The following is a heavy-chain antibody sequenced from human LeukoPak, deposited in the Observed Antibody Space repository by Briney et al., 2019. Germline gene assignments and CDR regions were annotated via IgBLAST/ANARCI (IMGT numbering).Heavy chain of an antibody. Sequence: MPSETLSLTCTVSGGSISSYYWSWIRQPPGKGLEWIGYIYASGSTNYNPSLKSRVTISVDTSKNQFSLNLSSVTAADTAVYYCASRKLGNDYWGQGTLVTVSS. CDR1: GGSISSYY. CDR2: IYASGST. J-gene: IGHJ4*02. D-gene: IGHD7-27*01. CDR3: ASRKLGNDY. V-gene: IGHV4-59*01.